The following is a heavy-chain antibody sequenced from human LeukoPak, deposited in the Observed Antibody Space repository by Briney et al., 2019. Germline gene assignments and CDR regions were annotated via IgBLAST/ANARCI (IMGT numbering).Heavy chain of an antibody. D-gene: IGHD3-22*01. Sequence: GASVKVSCKASGYTFTGYYMHWVRQAPGQGLEWMGWINPNSGGTNYAQKFKGRVTMTRDTSISTAYMELSRLRSDDTAVYYCARTYYYDSSGYYYWGQGTLVTVSS. J-gene: IGHJ4*02. CDR2: INPNSGGT. V-gene: IGHV1-2*02. CDR1: GYTFTGYY. CDR3: ARTYYYDSSGYYY.